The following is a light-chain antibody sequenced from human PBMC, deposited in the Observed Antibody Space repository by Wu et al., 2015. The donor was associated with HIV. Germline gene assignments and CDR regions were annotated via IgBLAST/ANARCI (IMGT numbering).Light chain of an antibody. CDR1: QSISNW. Sequence: TVSASVGDRVTITCRASQSISNWLAWYQQKPGKAPKLLIYKASSLESGVPSRFSGSGSGTEFTLTISSLQPDDFATYFCQEYNSWTFGQGTKVEIK. V-gene: IGKV1-5*03. CDR2: KAS. J-gene: IGKJ1*01. CDR3: QEYNSWT.